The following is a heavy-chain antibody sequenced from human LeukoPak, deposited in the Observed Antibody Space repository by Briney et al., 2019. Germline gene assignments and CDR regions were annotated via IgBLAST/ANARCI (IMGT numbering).Heavy chain of an antibody. J-gene: IGHJ4*02. D-gene: IGHD6-19*01. CDR2: LNPSGDQR. CDR1: GYTLSTYY. Sequence: GASVKVSCKTSGYTLSTYYMHWVRQAPGQGLEWMGILNPSGDQRIYAQKFQDRVTMTWDTSTSTVYMELNSLTSDDTAVYYCARGGVVLRGQWLCADYWGQGALVTVSS. CDR3: ARGGVVLRGQWLCADY. V-gene: IGHV1-46*01.